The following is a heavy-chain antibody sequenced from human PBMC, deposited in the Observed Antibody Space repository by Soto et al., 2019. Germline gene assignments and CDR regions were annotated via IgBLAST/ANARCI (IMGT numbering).Heavy chain of an antibody. CDR3: ARTHYPPNTYYYDSSGYKYPFNWAFDI. CDR1: GGTFSSYA. Sequence: SVKVSCKASGGTFSSYAISWVRQAPGQGLEWMGGIIPIFGTADYAQKFQGRVTITADESTSTAYMELSSLRSEDTAVYYCARTHYPPNTYYYDSSGYKYPFNWAFDIWGQGTMVTVSS. J-gene: IGHJ3*02. CDR2: IIPIFGTA. V-gene: IGHV1-69*13. D-gene: IGHD3-22*01.